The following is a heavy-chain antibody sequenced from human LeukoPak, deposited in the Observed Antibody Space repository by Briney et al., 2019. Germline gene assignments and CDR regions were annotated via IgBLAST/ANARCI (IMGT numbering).Heavy chain of an antibody. D-gene: IGHD1-26*01. CDR1: GFSFSSYS. V-gene: IGHV3-48*01. J-gene: IGHJ3*02. Sequence: PGGSLRLSCTASGFSFSSYSMNWVRQAPGKGLEWVPYISSSSNTIYYADSVKGRFTISRDNAKNSLYLQMNSLRAEDTAVYYCARSGRGRAFDIWGQGTMVTVSS. CDR2: ISSSSNTI. CDR3: ARSGRGRAFDI.